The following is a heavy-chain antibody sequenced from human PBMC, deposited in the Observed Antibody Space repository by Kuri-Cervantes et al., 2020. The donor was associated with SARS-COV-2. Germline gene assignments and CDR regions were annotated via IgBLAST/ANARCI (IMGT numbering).Heavy chain of an antibody. Sequence: LSCAVYGGSFSGYYWSWIRQPPGKGLEWIGEINHSGSTNYNPSLKSRVTISVDTSKNQFSLKLSSVTAADTAVYYCARIVNYSKGNWNYGYYYYMDVWGKGTTVTVSS. CDR2: INHSGST. V-gene: IGHV4-34*01. J-gene: IGHJ6*03. CDR1: GGSFSGYY. D-gene: IGHD1-7*01. CDR3: ARIVNYSKGNWNYGYYYYMDV.